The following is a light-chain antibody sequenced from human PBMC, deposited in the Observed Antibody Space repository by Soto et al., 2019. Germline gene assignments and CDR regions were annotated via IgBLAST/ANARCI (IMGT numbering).Light chain of an antibody. CDR2: DAS. J-gene: IGKJ4*01. CDR1: QTISNW. V-gene: IGKV1-5*01. CDR3: QQRSDWPPLT. Sequence: DIQMTQSPSTLSASVGDRVTISCRASQTISNWLAWYQQKPGKAPKLLIYDASSLESGVPSRFSGSGSGTEFTLTISSLQPEDFATYYCQQRSDWPPLTFGGGTKVEIK.